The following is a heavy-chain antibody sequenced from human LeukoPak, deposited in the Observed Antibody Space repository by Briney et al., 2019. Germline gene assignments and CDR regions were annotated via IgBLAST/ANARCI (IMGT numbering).Heavy chain of an antibody. CDR3: ARARRQQTPHNWFDP. CDR1: GYTFTSYA. V-gene: IGHV7-4-1*02. CDR2: INTNTGNP. D-gene: IGHD6-13*01. Sequence: ASVKVSCEASGYTFTSYAMNWVRQTPGQGLEWMGWINTNTGNPTYAQGFTGRFVFSLDTSVSTAYLQISSLKAEDTAVYYCARARRQQTPHNWFDPWGQGTLVTVSS. J-gene: IGHJ5*02.